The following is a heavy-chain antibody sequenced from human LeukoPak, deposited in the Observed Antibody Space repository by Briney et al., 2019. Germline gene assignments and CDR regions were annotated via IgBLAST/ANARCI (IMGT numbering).Heavy chain of an antibody. V-gene: IGHV4-39*07. J-gene: IGHJ3*02. Sequence: SETLSLTCTVSGASITSNTYFWAWIRQPPGKGLEWIGTISYTKSAYYNTSLRSRVTISVDTSKSQFSLKLSSVTAADTAVYFCARGPYSYDSSGAFDIWGQGTMVTVSS. CDR2: ISYTKSA. D-gene: IGHD3-22*01. CDR3: ARGPYSYDSSGAFDI. CDR1: GASITSNTYF.